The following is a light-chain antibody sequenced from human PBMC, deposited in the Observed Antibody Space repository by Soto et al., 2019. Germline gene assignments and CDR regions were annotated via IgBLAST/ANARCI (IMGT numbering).Light chain of an antibody. CDR2: GAS. CDR3: QQYGNSPGT. V-gene: IGKV3-20*01. J-gene: IGKJ2*01. Sequence: EIVLTQSQGTLSLSPGERATLSCRASHSVSGNFLAWYQQRPGQAPRLLIYGASSRAADIPDRFSGSGSGTDFTLTISRLEPEDFSVYFCQQYGNSPGTFGHGTKLEIK. CDR1: HSVSGNF.